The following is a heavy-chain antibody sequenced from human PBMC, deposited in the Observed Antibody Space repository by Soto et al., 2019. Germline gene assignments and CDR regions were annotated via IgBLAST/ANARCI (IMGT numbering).Heavy chain of an antibody. D-gene: IGHD5-12*01. CDR1: GGSISSYY. J-gene: IGHJ4*02. Sequence: SETLSLTCTVSGGSISSYYWSWIRQPPGKGLEWIGYIYYSGSTNYNPSLKSRVTISVDTSKNQFSLKLSSVAAADTAVYYCASRGSGYDFAYFDYWGQGTLVTVSS. CDR2: IYYSGST. V-gene: IGHV4-59*01. CDR3: ASRGSGYDFAYFDY.